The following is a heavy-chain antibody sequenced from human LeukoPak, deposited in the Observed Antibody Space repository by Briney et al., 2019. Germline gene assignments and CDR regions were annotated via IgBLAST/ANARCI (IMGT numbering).Heavy chain of an antibody. V-gene: IGHV4-59*08. Sequence: SETLSLTCTVSGGSISSYYWSWIRQPPGKGLEWIGYIYYSRSTNYNPSLKSRVTISVDTSKNQFSLKLSSVTAADTAVYYCARHGITMVRGPFDIWGQGTMVTVSS. CDR2: IYYSRST. CDR1: GGSISSYY. CDR3: ARHGITMVRGPFDI. J-gene: IGHJ3*02. D-gene: IGHD3-10*01.